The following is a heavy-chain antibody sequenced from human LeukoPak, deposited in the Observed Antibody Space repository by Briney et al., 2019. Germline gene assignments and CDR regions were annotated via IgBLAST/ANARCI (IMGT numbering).Heavy chain of an antibody. CDR1: GYTFTGYY. CDR3: ARAGYSSSWYSTFDY. D-gene: IGHD6-13*01. Sequence: GASVKVSCKASGYTFTGYYMHWVRQAPGQGLEWMGWINPNSGGTNYAQKFQGRVTMTRDTSISTAYMELSRLRSDDTAVYYCARAGYSSSWYSTFDYWGRGTLVTVSS. V-gene: IGHV1-2*02. J-gene: IGHJ4*02. CDR2: INPNSGGT.